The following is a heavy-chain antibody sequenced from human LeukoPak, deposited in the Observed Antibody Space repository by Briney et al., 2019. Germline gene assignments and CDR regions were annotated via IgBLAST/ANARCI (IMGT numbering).Heavy chain of an antibody. D-gene: IGHD2-21*01. CDR2: IYYSGST. Sequence: SETLSLTCTVSGGSISSYYWSWIRQPPGKGLEWIGCIYYSGSTNYNPSLKSRVTISVDTSKNQFSLKLSSVTAADTAVYYCARAAEVVIASGAFDIWGQGTMVTVSS. J-gene: IGHJ3*02. CDR3: ARAAEVVIASGAFDI. V-gene: IGHV4-59*01. CDR1: GGSISSYY.